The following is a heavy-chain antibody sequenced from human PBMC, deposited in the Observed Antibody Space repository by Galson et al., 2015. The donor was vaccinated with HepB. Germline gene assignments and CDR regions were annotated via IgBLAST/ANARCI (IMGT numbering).Heavy chain of an antibody. CDR2: INPNGGGT. V-gene: IGHV1-46*01. CDR1: GYTFTGHY. J-gene: IGHJ4*02. Sequence: SVKVSCKASGYTFTGHYIHWVRQAPGQGLQWMAIINPNGGGTIYTQKLQGRVTVTRDTSTTTVYMELSSLTSDDTAVYYCARGPQRYYIDYWGQGSLVTVSS. CDR3: ARGPQRYYIDY.